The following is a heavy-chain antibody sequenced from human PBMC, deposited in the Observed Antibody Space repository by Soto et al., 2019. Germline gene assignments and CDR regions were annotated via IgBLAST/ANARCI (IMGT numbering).Heavy chain of an antibody. CDR2: IYYSGST. CDR3: ARDPGKDPRLYSGYDLWSEGQFDP. J-gene: IGHJ5*02. V-gene: IGHV4-31*03. D-gene: IGHD5-12*01. CDR1: GGSISSGGYY. Sequence: SETLSLTCTVSGGSISSGGYYWSWIRQHPGKGLEWIGYIYYSGSTYYNPSLKSRVTISVDTSKNQFSLELSSLRSEDTAVYYCARDPGKDPRLYSGYDLWSEGQFDPWGQGTLVTVSS.